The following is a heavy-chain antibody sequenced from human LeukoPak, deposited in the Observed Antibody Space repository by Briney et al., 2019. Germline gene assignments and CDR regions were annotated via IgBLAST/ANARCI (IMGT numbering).Heavy chain of an antibody. D-gene: IGHD3-22*01. CDR2: IYTSGST. CDR1: GGSISSGSDY. Sequence: PSQTLSLTCTVSGGSISSGSDYGRWIRQPAGKGLEWIGRIYTSGSTNYNPSLKSRVTISVDTSKNQFSLNLSSVTAADTAVYYCARYYYDSSGYVLFDYWGQGTLVTVSS. J-gene: IGHJ4*02. V-gene: IGHV4-61*02. CDR3: ARYYYDSSGYVLFDY.